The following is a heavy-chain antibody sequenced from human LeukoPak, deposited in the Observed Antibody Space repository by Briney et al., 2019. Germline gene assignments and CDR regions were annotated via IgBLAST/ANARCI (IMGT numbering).Heavy chain of an antibody. Sequence: GGSLRLSCAASGFSFSSSWMHWVRQAPGKGLVWVSRINSDGSSTDYADSVKGRFTISRDNAKNTLFLQMNSLRAEDTAVYYCVRVKGSYFDYWGQGALVTVSS. CDR2: INSDGSST. J-gene: IGHJ4*02. CDR3: VRVKGSYFDY. V-gene: IGHV3-74*01. D-gene: IGHD2-15*01. CDR1: GFSFSSSW.